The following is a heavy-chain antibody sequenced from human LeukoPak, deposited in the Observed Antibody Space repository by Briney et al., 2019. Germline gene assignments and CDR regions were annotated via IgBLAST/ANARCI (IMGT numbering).Heavy chain of an antibody. CDR1: GYSISSGYY. CDR2: IYHSGST. CDR3: ARVTTTPGYYYYYYMDV. V-gene: IGHV4-38-2*02. J-gene: IGHJ6*03. D-gene: IGHD4-11*01. Sequence: SETLSLTCTVSGYSISSGYYWGWIRQPPGKGLEWIGSIYHSGSTYYNPSLKSRVTISVDTSKNQFSLKLSSVTAADTAVYYCARVTTTPGYYYYYYMDVWGKGTTVTVSS.